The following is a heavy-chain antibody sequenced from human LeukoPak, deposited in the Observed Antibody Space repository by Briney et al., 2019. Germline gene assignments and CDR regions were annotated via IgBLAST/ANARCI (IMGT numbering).Heavy chain of an antibody. CDR2: IYSGGST. CDR1: GFTVSSNY. CDR3: ARNKAARTYYYYYYYMDV. J-gene: IGHJ6*03. D-gene: IGHD6-6*01. Sequence: PGGSLRLSCAASGFTVSSNYMSRVRQAPGKGLEWVSVIYSGGSTYYADSVKGRSTISRDNSKNTLYLQMNSLRAEDTAVYYCARNKAARTYYYYYYYMDVWGKGTTVTVSS. V-gene: IGHV3-53*01.